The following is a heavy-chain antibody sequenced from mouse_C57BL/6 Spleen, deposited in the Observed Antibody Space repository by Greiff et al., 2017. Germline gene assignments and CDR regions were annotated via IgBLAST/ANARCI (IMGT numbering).Heavy chain of an antibody. J-gene: IGHJ3*01. CDR1: GYTFTSYW. Sequence: VQLQQSGAELVKPGASVKLSCKASGYTFTSYWMHWVKQRPGQGLEWIGMIHPNSGSTNYNEKFKSKATLTVDKSSSTAYMQLSSLTSEDSAVYYCARDGGYFAWFAYWGQGTLVTVSA. CDR2: IHPNSGST. V-gene: IGHV1-64*01. CDR3: ARDGGYFAWFAY. D-gene: IGHD2-3*01.